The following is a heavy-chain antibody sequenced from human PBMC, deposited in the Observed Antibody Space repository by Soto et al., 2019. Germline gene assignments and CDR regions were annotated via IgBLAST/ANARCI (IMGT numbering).Heavy chain of an antibody. Sequence: SETLSLTSTVSGGSISSYYWSWIRQPPGKGREWIGYIYYSGSTNYNPSLKSRVTISVDTSKNQFSLKLSSVTAADTAVYYCARGSGMATITSYYYYGMDVWGQGTTVTVSS. CDR1: GGSISSYY. J-gene: IGHJ6*02. CDR3: ARGSGMATITSYYYYGMDV. V-gene: IGHV4-59*01. D-gene: IGHD5-12*01. CDR2: IYYSGST.